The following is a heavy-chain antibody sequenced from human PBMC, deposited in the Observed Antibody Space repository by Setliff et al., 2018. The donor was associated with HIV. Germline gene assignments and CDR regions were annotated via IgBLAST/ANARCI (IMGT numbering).Heavy chain of an antibody. CDR3: ATDDGITGTKEGFDY. V-gene: IGHV1-24*01. Sequence: ASVKVSCKVSGYTLTELSMHWVRQAPGKGLEWMGGFDPEDGETFYAQKFQGRVTMTEDTSTDTAYMELSSLRSEDTAVYYCATDDGITGTKEGFDYWGQGTLVTVSS. CDR1: GYTLTELS. D-gene: IGHD1-20*01. J-gene: IGHJ4*02. CDR2: FDPEDGET.